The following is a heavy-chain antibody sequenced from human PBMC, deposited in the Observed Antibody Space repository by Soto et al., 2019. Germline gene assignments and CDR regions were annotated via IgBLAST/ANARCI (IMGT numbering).Heavy chain of an antibody. V-gene: IGHV3-23*01. CDR2: ISGGGDAT. J-gene: IGHJ4*02. Sequence: EVQLLESGGGLVQPGGSLRLSCAASGFTFGNYAFSWVRQAPGKGLEWVSVISGGGDATYYPDSVKGRFTTSRDNSKKTVYLQMNSLRDEDTAVYYCAKKSLGSITLPALYYFDYWGQGTLVTVSS. D-gene: IGHD7-27*01. CDR3: AKKSLGSITLPALYYFDY. CDR1: GFTFGNYA.